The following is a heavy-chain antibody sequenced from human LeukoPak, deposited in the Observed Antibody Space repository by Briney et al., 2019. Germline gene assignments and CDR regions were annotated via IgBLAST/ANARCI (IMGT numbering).Heavy chain of an antibody. CDR3: ARDFCSSSACCMFDP. Sequence: PGGSLRLSCAASGFTFSDYYMSWIRQAPGKGLEWVSYISSSSSYTNYADSVKGRFTISRDNFKNTLSLQMTSLRAEDTAMYYCARDFCSSSACCMFDPWGQGTLVTVSS. CDR1: GFTFSDYY. J-gene: IGHJ5*02. CDR2: ISSSSSYT. V-gene: IGHV3-11*06. D-gene: IGHD2-2*01.